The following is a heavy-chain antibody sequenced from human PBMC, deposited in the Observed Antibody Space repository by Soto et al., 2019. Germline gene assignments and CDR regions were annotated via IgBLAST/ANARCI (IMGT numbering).Heavy chain of an antibody. CDR1: GGSISGGDYY. D-gene: IGHD3-22*01. CDR2: IYYTGTT. V-gene: IGHV4-30-4*01. CDR3: ARGMGMIRRHDS. J-gene: IGHJ4*02. Sequence: QVQLQESGPGLVKPSETLSLTCTVSGGSISGGDYYWTWIRQSPGKGLEWIGNIYYTGTTYYNPSLKSRVTISVHTSNNQFSLSLNSVTATDTAVYYRARGMGMIRRHDSWGQGTLVIVST.